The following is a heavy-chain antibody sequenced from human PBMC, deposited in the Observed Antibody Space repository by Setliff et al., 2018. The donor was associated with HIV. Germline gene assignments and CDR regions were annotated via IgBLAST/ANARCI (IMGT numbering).Heavy chain of an antibody. Sequence: GGSLRLSCAASGFTFSSYTMNWVRQAPGKGLEWVSSISYSTGYIYYADSVKGRFTISRDNAKNSLYLQMNSLRAEDTAVYYCARARTGVTMVRGAMSFWGQGTLVTVSS. CDR3: ARARTGVTMVRGAMSF. V-gene: IGHV3-21*01. CDR2: ISYSTGYI. J-gene: IGHJ4*02. CDR1: GFTFSSYT. D-gene: IGHD3-10*01.